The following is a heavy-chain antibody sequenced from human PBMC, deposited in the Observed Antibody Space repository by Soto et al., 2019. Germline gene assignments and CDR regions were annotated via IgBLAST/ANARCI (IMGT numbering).Heavy chain of an antibody. Sequence: GASVKVSCKASGYTFTSYYMHWVRQAPGQGLEWMGIINPSGGSTSYAQKFQGRVTMTRDMSTSTAYMELSSLRSEDTAVYYCAAGYDSSGYYYYYYGMDVWGQGTTVTVSS. CDR2: INPSGGST. J-gene: IGHJ6*02. CDR3: AAGYDSSGYYYYYYGMDV. CDR1: GYTFTSYY. D-gene: IGHD3-22*01. V-gene: IGHV1-46*01.